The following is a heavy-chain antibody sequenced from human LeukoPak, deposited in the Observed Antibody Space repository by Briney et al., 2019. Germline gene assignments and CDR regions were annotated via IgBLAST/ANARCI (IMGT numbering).Heavy chain of an antibody. CDR2: ISVYNGDT. J-gene: IGHJ6*02. CDR1: GYTFTSFG. D-gene: IGHD4-17*01. V-gene: IGHV1-18*01. CDR3: ARAYYGDYVPYYGMDV. Sequence: ASVKVSCKASGYTFTSFGISWVRQAPGQGLEWMGWISVYNGDTNYAQKFQGRVTMTTDTSTNTAYMELRSLRSEDTAVYYCARAYYGDYVPYYGMDVWGQGTTVTVSS.